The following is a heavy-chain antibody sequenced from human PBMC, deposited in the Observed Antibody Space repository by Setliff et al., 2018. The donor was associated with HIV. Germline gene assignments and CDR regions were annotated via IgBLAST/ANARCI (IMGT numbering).Heavy chain of an antibody. Sequence: GGSLRLSCAASGFTFSSYAMHWVRQAPGKGLEWGAVMSYDGNNKYYADSVKGRFTISRDNSKNTLFLQMNSLRAEDTAVYYCATGRLRATSPFDNWGQGTLVTVSS. D-gene: IGHD1-26*01. CDR2: MSYDGNNK. CDR3: ATGRLRATSPFDN. J-gene: IGHJ4*02. V-gene: IGHV3-30*07. CDR1: GFTFSSYA.